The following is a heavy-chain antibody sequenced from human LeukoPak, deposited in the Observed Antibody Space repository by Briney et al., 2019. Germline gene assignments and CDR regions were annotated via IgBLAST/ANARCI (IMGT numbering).Heavy chain of an antibody. CDR1: GFTFSSYW. D-gene: IGHD6-19*01. J-gene: IGHJ4*02. CDR3: ARDVQAGPGY. Sequence: GGSLRLSCAASGFTFSSYWMHWVRQAPGKGLVWVSRINSDGSRTTYADSVKGRFAISRDNAKNTLHLQMNSLRAEDTAVYYCARDVQAGPGYWGQGTLVTVSS. V-gene: IGHV3-74*01. CDR2: INSDGSRT.